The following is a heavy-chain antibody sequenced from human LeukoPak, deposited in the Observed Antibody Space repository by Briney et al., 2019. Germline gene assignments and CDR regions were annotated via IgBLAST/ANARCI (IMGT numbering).Heavy chain of an antibody. CDR3: ARLQAITMIVVVIQYFDY. Sequence: SETLSLTCTVSGGSISSSSYYWGWIRQPPGKGLEWIGSIYYSGSTYYNPSLKSRVTISVDTSKNQFSLKLSSVTAADTAVYYCARLQAITMIVVVIQYFDYWGQGTLVTVCS. CDR2: IYYSGST. D-gene: IGHD3-22*01. V-gene: IGHV4-39*01. J-gene: IGHJ4*02. CDR1: GGSISSSSYY.